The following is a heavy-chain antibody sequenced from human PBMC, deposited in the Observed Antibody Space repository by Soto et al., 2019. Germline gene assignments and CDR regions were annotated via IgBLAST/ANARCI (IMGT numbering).Heavy chain of an antibody. D-gene: IGHD2-21*02. CDR3: ARGVSSVVTAKASAFDI. CDR2: IIPIFGTA. V-gene: IGHV1-69*13. Sequence: SVKVSWKASGGTFSSYAISWVRQAPGRGLEWMGGIIPIFGTANYAQKFQGRVTITADESTSTAYMELSSLSSEDTAVYYCARGVSSVVTAKASAFDIWGQGTMVTVS. J-gene: IGHJ3*02. CDR1: GGTFSSYA.